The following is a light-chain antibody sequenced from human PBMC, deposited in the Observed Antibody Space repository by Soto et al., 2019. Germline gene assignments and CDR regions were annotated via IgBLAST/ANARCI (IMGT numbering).Light chain of an antibody. CDR3: QQDSNWPET. J-gene: IGKJ4*02. Sequence: EIVMTQSPATLSVSPGERATLSCRASQSVSSNLAWYQQKDGQAPRLLLYDASTRATGVPARFSGSGSGTEFTLTISSLQAEDFAVYYCQQDSNWPETFGGGTKVEIK. CDR2: DAS. V-gene: IGKV3-15*01. CDR1: QSVSSN.